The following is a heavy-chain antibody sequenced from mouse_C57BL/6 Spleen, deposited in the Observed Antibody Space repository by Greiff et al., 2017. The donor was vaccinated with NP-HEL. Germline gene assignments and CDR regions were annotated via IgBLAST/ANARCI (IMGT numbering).Heavy chain of an antibody. J-gene: IGHJ4*01. Sequence: VQLQQSGTVLARPGASVKMSCKTSGYTFTSYWMHWVKQRPGQGLEWIGAIYPGNSDTSYNQKFKGKAKLTAVTSASTTYMELSSLTNEDSAVYYCTRAGGVYGSSDYYAMDYWGQGTSVTVSS. CDR1: GYTFTSYW. CDR3: TRAGGVYGSSDYYAMDY. D-gene: IGHD1-1*01. V-gene: IGHV1-5*01. CDR2: IYPGNSDT.